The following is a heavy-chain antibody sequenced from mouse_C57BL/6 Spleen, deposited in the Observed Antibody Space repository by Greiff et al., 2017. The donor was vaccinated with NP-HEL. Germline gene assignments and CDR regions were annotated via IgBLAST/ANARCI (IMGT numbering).Heavy chain of an antibody. CDR2: IYPGDGDT. J-gene: IGHJ4*01. D-gene: IGHD2-4*01. CDR1: GYAFSSSW. Sequence: VQLQQSGPELVKPGASVKIFCKASGYAFSSSWMNWVKQRPGKGLEWIGRIYPGDGDTNYNGKFKGKATLTADKSSSTAYMQLSSLTSEDSAVYFCARSSSLYYDYDYAMDYWGQGTSVTVSS. V-gene: IGHV1-82*01. CDR3: ARSSSLYYDYDYAMDY.